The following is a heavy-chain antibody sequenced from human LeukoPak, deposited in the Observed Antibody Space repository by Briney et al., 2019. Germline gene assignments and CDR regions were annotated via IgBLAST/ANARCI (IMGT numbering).Heavy chain of an antibody. D-gene: IGHD5-12*01. CDR3: ARGRRYSGYYYFDY. CDR2: INPNNGGT. CDR1: GYTFSDYY. Sequence: ASVKVSCKASGYTFSDYYMHWVRQAPGQGLEWMGWINPNNGGTNYAQKFHGRVTMTRDTSISTAYMELSRLRSDDTAVYYCARGRRYSGYYYFDYWGQGTLVTVSS. J-gene: IGHJ4*02. V-gene: IGHV1-2*02.